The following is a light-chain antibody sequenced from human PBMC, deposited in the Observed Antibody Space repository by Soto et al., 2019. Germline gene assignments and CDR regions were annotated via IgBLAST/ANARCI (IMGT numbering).Light chain of an antibody. CDR3: QQYNNWPPL. Sequence: EIVMTQSPATLSVSPGERATLSCRASQSVSSNLAWYQQKPGQAPRLLIYGASTRATGIPARFSGSGSGTEFTLTISRLQSEDFAVYYCQQYNNWPPLFGQGTK. CDR2: GAS. J-gene: IGKJ1*01. CDR1: QSVSSN. V-gene: IGKV3-15*01.